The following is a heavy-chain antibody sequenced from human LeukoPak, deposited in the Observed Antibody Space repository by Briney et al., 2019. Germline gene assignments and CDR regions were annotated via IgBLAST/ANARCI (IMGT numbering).Heavy chain of an antibody. D-gene: IGHD3-16*01. CDR1: GGTFSSYA. CDR2: IIPILGIT. CDR3: ARDNPLMYDY. V-gene: IGHV1-69*04. Sequence: SVKVSCKASGGTFSSYAISWVRQAPGQGLEWMGRIIPILGITNYAQKFQGRVTITADKSTSTAYMELSSLRSEDTAVYYCARDNPLMYDYWGQGTLVTVSS. J-gene: IGHJ4*02.